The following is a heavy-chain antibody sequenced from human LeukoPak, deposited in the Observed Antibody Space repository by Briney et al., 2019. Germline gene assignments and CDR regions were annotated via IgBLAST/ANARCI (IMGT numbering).Heavy chain of an antibody. CDR2: ISYDGSNK. V-gene: IGHV3-30*18. CDR1: GFTFSSYG. J-gene: IGHJ4*02. Sequence: GRSLRLSCAASGFTFSSYGMHWVRQAPGKGLEWVAVISYDGSNKYYADSVKGRLTISRDNSKNTLYLQMNSLRAEDTAVYYCAKDRRGYSYGPDYWGQGTLVTVSS. D-gene: IGHD5-18*01. CDR3: AKDRRGYSYGPDY.